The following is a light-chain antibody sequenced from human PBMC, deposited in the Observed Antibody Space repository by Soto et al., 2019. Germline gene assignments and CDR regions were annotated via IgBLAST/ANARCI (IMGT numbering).Light chain of an antibody. CDR3: QQRSNWPYLT. CDR2: DAS. V-gene: IGKV3-11*01. J-gene: IGKJ4*01. CDR1: QSVSGY. Sequence: EIVLTQSPDTLSLSPGERATLSCRASQSVSGYLGWYQQKPGQAPRLLIYDASNRAYGVPARFRGSGSGTNFTLNLASLEPDDFAVYYCQQRSNWPYLTFGGGTRV.